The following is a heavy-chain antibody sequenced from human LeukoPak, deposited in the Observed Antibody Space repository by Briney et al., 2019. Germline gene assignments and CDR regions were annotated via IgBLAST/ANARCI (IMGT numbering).Heavy chain of an antibody. CDR3: AKHNSGNFIYFDS. D-gene: IGHD1-26*01. J-gene: IGHJ4*02. Sequence: GGSLRLSCAASGFTLSGYAMYWVRQAPGKGLEWVSSIEASGGATYYADSVKGRFTLSRDNSKNTLYLQMNSLGAEDTAVYYCAKHNSGNFIYFDSWGQGALVTVSS. V-gene: IGHV3-23*01. CDR1: GFTLSGYA. CDR2: IEASGGAT.